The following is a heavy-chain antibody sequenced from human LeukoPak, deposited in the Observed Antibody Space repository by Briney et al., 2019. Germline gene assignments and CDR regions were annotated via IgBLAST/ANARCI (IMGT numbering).Heavy chain of an antibody. Sequence: PSETLSLTCTVSGGSISSRIYYWSRNRQPAGKGLECIGRIYTSGSTNYNPSLESRVIISIDTSKNQFSLELSSVTAADTAVYYCAREANFFPYFDYWGQGILVTVSS. CDR3: AREANFFPYFDY. J-gene: IGHJ4*02. D-gene: IGHD2/OR15-2a*01. CDR2: IYTSGST. V-gene: IGHV4-61*02. CDR1: GGSISSRIYY.